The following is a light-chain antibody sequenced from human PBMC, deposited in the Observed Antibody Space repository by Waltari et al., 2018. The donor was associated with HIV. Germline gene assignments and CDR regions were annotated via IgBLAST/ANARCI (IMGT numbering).Light chain of an antibody. CDR2: DDS. Sequence: SYVLTQPPSVSVAPGQTARITCGGNNIGSKSVHWYQQKPGQAPVLVVYDDSDRPSGFPERVSGSNSGNTATLTISRVEAGDEADYYCQVWDSSSDHVVFGGGTKLTVL. CDR1: NIGSKS. V-gene: IGLV3-21*02. J-gene: IGLJ2*01. CDR3: QVWDSSSDHVV.